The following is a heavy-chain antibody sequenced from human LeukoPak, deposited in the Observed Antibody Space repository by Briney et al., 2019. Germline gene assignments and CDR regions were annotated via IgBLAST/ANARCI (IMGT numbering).Heavy chain of an antibody. V-gene: IGHV3-21*01. D-gene: IGHD6-25*01. CDR3: AKQVAGASAYYFDY. CDR2: IISSSRYI. J-gene: IGHJ4*02. Sequence: PGGSLTLSCAASRFTLCIYSMIWLRHAPGKGREGGSYIISSSRYINYAGTVEGGLTISRDNAKNSLYLQINSLRAEDTAVYYCAKQVAGASAYYFDYWGQGTLVTVSS. CDR1: RFTLCIYS.